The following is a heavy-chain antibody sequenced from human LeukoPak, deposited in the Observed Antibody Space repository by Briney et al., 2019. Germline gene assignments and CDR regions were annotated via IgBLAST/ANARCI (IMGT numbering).Heavy chain of an antibody. J-gene: IGHJ3*02. V-gene: IGHV3-7*01. CDR2: INYNGSET. Sequence: PGGSLRLLCGASGHTFRSYWMSWFRQAPGKALERVVYINYNGSETYYVDYVKGRFTISRDNAKNSVYLQRNSLRAEDTAVYYCARDPPWTDGAPEKAYDIWGQGTMVTVS. CDR3: ARDPPWTDGAPEKAYDI. D-gene: IGHD1-26*01. CDR1: GHTFRSYW.